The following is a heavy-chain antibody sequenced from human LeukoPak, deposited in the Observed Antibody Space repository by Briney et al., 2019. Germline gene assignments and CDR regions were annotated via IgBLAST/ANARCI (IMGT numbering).Heavy chain of an antibody. CDR2: ISPNGDTI. V-gene: IGHV3-48*03. CDR1: GFTFRNYE. J-gene: IGHJ4*02. D-gene: IGHD3-16*02. Sequence: GGSLRLSCAASGFTFRNYEMSWVRQAPGKGLEWVSYISPNGDTIYYGDSVKGRFTISRDNAKDALYLQMNSLRAEDTAVYYCHVRLGELSLITWGQGTLVTVSS. CDR3: HVRLGELSLIT.